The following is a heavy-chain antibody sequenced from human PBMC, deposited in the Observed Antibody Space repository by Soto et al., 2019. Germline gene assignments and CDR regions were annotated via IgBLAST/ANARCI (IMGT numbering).Heavy chain of an antibody. D-gene: IGHD3-10*01. V-gene: IGHV2-5*01. CDR3: AHKFDGSGSYDY. Sequence: QITLKESGPTLVKPTQTLTLTCTFSGFSLSTSGVGVGWIRQPPGKALEWLALIYWYYDKRYSPSLKSRLTITKDTSKNQVVLTMTNMDPVDTATYYCAHKFDGSGSYDYWGQGTLVTVSS. J-gene: IGHJ4*02. CDR2: IYWYYDK. CDR1: GFSLSTSGVG.